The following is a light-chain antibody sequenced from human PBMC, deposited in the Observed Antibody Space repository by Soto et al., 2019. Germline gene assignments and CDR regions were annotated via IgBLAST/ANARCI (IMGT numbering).Light chain of an antibody. J-gene: IGKJ5*01. V-gene: IGKV3-11*01. CDR3: QQRSNWPIT. CDR2: DAY. CDR1: QSFRGL. Sequence: EIEMTQSPATLSLAPGERVTLSCRASQSFRGLLAWYQHKPGQAPRLLIYDAYNRATGIPPRFSCSWSGTDFTLTISSPEPEDFAVYYCQQRSNWPITFGQGTRLEIK.